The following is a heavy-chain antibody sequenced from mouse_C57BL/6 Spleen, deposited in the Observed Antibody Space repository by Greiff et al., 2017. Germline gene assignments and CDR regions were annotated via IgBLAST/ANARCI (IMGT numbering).Heavy chain of an antibody. CDR3: ARSEGYYGSSYRADWYFDV. D-gene: IGHD1-1*01. V-gene: IGHV1-26*01. Sequence: VQLQQSGPELVKPGASVKISCKASGYTFTDYYMNWVKQSHGKSLEWIGDINPNNGGTSYNQKFKGKATLTVDKSSSTAYMELRSLTSEDSAVYYCARSEGYYGSSYRADWYFDVWGTGTTVTVSS. CDR1: GYTFTDYY. J-gene: IGHJ1*03. CDR2: INPNNGGT.